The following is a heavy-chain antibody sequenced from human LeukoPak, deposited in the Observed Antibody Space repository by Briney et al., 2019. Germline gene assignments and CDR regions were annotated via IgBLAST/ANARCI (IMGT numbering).Heavy chain of an antibody. CDR3: AREEHPLADVDTAMVLGRLDY. J-gene: IGHJ4*02. CDR1: GGTFSSYA. V-gene: IGHV1-69*04. CDR2: IIPILGIA. Sequence: SVKVSCKASGGTFSSYAISWVRQAPGHGLEWMGRIIPILGIANYAQKFQGRVTITADKSTSTAYMELSSLRSEDTAVYYCAREEHPLADVDTAMVLGRLDYWGQGTLVTVSS. D-gene: IGHD5-18*01.